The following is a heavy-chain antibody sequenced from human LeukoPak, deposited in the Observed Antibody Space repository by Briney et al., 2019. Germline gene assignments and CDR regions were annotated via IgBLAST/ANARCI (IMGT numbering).Heavy chain of an antibody. CDR1: GFIFSTYG. CDR2: IRYDGTNQ. V-gene: IGHV3-30*02. D-gene: IGHD3-3*01. Sequence: PGGSLRLSCAASGFIFSTYGMHWVRQSPGKGLEWVAFIRYDGTNQYYVDSVKGRFTISRDNSKNTLYLQMNSLRAEDTAVYYCAKDPTFWSGYPIDYWGQGTLVTVSS. J-gene: IGHJ4*02. CDR3: AKDPTFWSGYPIDY.